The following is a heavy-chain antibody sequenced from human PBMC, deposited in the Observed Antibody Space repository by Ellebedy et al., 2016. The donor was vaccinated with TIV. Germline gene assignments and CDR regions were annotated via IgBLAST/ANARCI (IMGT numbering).Heavy chain of an antibody. Sequence: GGSLRLXXATSGFTFSDEHMDWVRQAPGKGLEWVGRSKNKGNNYATQYAASVKGRFTISRDDSTNSLYLQMNSLRTEDTAIYYCTKTFYLDWGQGTLVIVSS. V-gene: IGHV3-72*01. J-gene: IGHJ4*02. CDR2: SKNKGNNYAT. CDR3: TKTFYLD. CDR1: GFTFSDEH.